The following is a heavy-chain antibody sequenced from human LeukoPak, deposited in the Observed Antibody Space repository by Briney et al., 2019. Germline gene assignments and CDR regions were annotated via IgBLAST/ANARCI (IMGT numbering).Heavy chain of an antibody. J-gene: IGHJ4*02. CDR3: ARKKEDYGSGRNLDY. Sequence: SETLSLTCAVYGGSFSGYYWSWIRQPPGKGLEWIGEINHSGSTNYNPSLKSRVTISVDTSKNQFSLKLSSVTAADTAVYYCARKKEDYGSGRNLDYWGQGTLVTVSS. D-gene: IGHD3-10*01. CDR2: INHSGST. V-gene: IGHV4-34*01. CDR1: GGSFSGYY.